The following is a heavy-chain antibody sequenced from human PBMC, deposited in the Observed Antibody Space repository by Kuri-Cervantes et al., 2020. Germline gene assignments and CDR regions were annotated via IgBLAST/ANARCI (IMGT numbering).Heavy chain of an antibody. CDR3: AREMTTVTTTLDY. D-gene: IGHD4-17*01. Sequence: SETLSLTCTVSGGSISGSYWSWIRQPAGKGLEWIGRVYQSNGNTNYSPSLQSRVTISLDTSKNQFSLKLSSATAADTAVYYCAREMTTVTTTLDYWGQGTLVTVSS. J-gene: IGHJ4*02. V-gene: IGHV4-4*07. CDR2: VYQSNGNT. CDR1: GGSISGSY.